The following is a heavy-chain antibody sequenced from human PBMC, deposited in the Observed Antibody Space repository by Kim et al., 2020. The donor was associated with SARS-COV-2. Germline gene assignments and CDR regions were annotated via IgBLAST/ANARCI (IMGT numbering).Heavy chain of an antibody. Sequence: GGSLRLSCAASGFTVNSNSMTWVRQAPGKGLEWVSVIYRGGSTHYADSVKGRFTISRHNSKNTLFLKMNGLRPDDTAVYYCATDCGVDCPNLAYWAGGPRVTVST. CDR2: IYRGGST. J-gene: IGHJ4*02. CDR1: GFTVNSNS. D-gene: IGHD2-21*02. CDR3: ATDCGVDCPNLAY. V-gene: IGHV3-53*04.